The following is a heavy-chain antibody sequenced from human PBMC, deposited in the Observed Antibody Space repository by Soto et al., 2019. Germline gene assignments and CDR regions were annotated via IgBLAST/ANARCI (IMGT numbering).Heavy chain of an antibody. Sequence: GGSLRLSCAASGFTVSNNYMSWVRQAPGKGLEWVSDIYAGGYTNYADSVKGRFTISRDSSKNTLYLQMDSLRAEDTAVYYCAREAIIVIAAPEYYFDYWGQGTLVTVSS. J-gene: IGHJ4*02. CDR1: GFTVSNNY. V-gene: IGHV3-66*01. CDR2: IYAGGYT. CDR3: AREAIIVIAAPEYYFDY. D-gene: IGHD3-22*01.